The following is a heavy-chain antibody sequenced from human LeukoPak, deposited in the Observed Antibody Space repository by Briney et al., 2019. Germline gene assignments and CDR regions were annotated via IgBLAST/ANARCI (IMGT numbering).Heavy chain of an antibody. CDR1: GFTFSSYW. CDR2: IDSDGSST. Sequence: GGSLRLSCAASGFTFSSYWMHWVRQAPGRGLVWVSRIDSDGSSTNYADSVKGRFTVSRDNAKNTLYLQMNSLRAEDTAVYYCAREWGRGYSCDHWGQGTPVIVSS. CDR3: AREWGRGYSCDH. D-gene: IGHD5-18*01. V-gene: IGHV3-74*01. J-gene: IGHJ4*02.